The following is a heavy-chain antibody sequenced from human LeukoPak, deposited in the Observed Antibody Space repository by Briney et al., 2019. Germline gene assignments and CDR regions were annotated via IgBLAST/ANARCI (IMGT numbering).Heavy chain of an antibody. V-gene: IGHV1-2*02. CDR3: ARARADRYYYYGMDV. CDR1: GYTFTGYY. J-gene: IGHJ6*02. CDR2: INPNSGGT. Sequence: GASVKVSCKASGYTFTGYYMHWVRQAPGQGLEWMGWINPNSGGTNYAQKFQGRVTMTRDTSISTAYMELRSLRSDDTAVYYCARARADRYYYYGMDVWGQGTTVTVSS.